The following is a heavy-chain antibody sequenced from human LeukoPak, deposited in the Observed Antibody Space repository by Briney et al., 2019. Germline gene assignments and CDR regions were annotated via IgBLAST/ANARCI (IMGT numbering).Heavy chain of an antibody. J-gene: IGHJ5*02. CDR3: ARATTMVRGVTQLNWFDP. CDR2: INPSGGST. CDR1: GYTFTSYY. V-gene: IGHV1-46*01. Sequence: ASVKVSCKASGYTFTSYYMHWVRQAPGQGLEWMGIINPSGGSTSYAQKFQGRVTMTRDTSTSTVYMELSSLRSEDTAVYYCARATTMVRGVTQLNWFDPWGQGTLVAVSS. D-gene: IGHD3-10*01.